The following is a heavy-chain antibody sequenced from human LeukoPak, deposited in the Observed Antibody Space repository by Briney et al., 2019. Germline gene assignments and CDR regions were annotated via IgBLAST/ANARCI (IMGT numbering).Heavy chain of an antibody. Sequence: KPSETLSLTCTVSGGSISSSSYYWGWIRQPPGKGLEWIGSIYYSGSTYYNPSLKSRVTISVDTSKNQFSLKLSSVTAADTAVHYCARHSYGDYILYNWFDPWGQGTLVTVSS. CDR3: ARHSYGDYILYNWFDP. CDR1: GGSISSSSYY. J-gene: IGHJ5*02. V-gene: IGHV4-39*01. D-gene: IGHD4-17*01. CDR2: IYYSGST.